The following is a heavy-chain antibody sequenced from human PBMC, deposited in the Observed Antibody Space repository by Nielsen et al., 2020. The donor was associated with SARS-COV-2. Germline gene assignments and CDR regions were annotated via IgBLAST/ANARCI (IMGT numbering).Heavy chain of an antibody. V-gene: IGHV4-39*01. CDR3: ARHESDAAAGYNWFDP. CDR1: SSYE. Sequence: SSYEMNWVRQAPGKGLEWIGSIYYSGSTYYNPSPKSRVTISVDTSKNQFSLKLSSVTAADTAVYYCARHESDAAAGYNWFDPWGQGTLVTVSS. J-gene: IGHJ5*02. CDR2: IYYSGST. D-gene: IGHD6-13*01.